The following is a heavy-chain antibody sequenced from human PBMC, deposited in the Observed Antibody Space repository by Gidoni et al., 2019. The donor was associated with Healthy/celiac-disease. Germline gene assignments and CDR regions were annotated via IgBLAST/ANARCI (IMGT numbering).Heavy chain of an antibody. Sequence: EVQLVESGGGLVQPGGSLRLSCAASGFTVSSNYLGWVRQAPGKGLEWVSVIYSGGSTYYADSVKGRFTISRDNSKNTLYLQMNSLRAEDTAVYYCARDGDNLVVQGDYYYGMDVWGQGTTVTVSS. CDR3: ARDGDNLVVQGDYYYGMDV. CDR1: GFTVSSNY. V-gene: IGHV3-66*01. D-gene: IGHD2-8*02. CDR2: IYSGGST. J-gene: IGHJ6*02.